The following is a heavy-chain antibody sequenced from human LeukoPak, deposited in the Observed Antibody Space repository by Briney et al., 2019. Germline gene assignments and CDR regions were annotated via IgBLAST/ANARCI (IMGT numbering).Heavy chain of an antibody. CDR3: ARVQRGEMATFDY. CDR1: GFIFSSYS. J-gene: IGHJ4*02. Sequence: GGSLRLSCAASGFIFSSYSMDWVRHAPGKGLEWVSSISSSSTYIHYADSLKGRVTISRDNARNSLYLQIDSLRVEDTAVYYCARVQRGEMATFDYWGQGTLVTVSS. D-gene: IGHD5-24*01. V-gene: IGHV3-21*01. CDR2: ISSSSTYI.